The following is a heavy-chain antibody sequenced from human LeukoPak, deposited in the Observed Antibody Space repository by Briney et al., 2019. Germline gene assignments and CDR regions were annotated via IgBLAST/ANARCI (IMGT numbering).Heavy chain of an antibody. D-gene: IGHD6-6*01. CDR1: GDSLSSYY. Sequence: SETLSLTCTVSGDSLSSYYWSWIRQPPGKGLEWVGYISHSGSTNYNPSLNSRVTISVDTSKNQLSLERRSVTAADAAVYYCARHRSSSLYFDYWGQGTLVTVSP. CDR2: ISHSGST. CDR3: ARHRSSSLYFDY. V-gene: IGHV4-59*08. J-gene: IGHJ4*02.